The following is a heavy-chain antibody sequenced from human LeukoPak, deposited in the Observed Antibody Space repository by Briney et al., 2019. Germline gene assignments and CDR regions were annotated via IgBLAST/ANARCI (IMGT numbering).Heavy chain of an antibody. CDR1: GDSISSNKW. CDR2: IYRSGST. J-gene: IGHJ4*02. CDR3: ARDPGTIPPYYFDY. D-gene: IGHD3-10*01. V-gene: IGHV4-4*02. Sequence: SETLSLTCAVSGDSISSNKWWSWVRQPPGKGLEWLGEIYRSGSTNYNPSLNSRLTISLDKSKNQFSLNVSSVTAADTAVYYCARDPGTIPPYYFDYWGQGILVTVSS.